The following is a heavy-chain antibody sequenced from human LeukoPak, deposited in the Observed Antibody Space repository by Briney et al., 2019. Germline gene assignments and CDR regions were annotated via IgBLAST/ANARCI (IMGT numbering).Heavy chain of an antibody. CDR2: TNEDGSEK. V-gene: IGHV3-7*04. CDR1: GFTFSSYW. Sequence: AGSLRLSCAGTGFTFSSYWMSWVRQAPGKGLEWVARTNEDGSEKYYVDSVKGRFTISRDNAKNSLYLQMNCLRAEDTAVNFCARGGSKYFAHWGQGSLVTVSS. D-gene: IGHD5-24*01. CDR3: ARGGSKYFAH. J-gene: IGHJ4*02.